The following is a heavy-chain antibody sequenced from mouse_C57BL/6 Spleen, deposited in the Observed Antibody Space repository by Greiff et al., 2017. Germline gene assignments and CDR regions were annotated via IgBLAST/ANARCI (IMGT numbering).Heavy chain of an antibody. CDR3: VYYGSSYGYWYFDV. V-gene: IGHV1-39*01. D-gene: IGHD1-1*01. J-gene: IGHJ1*03. Sequence: VQLQQSGPELVKPGASVKISCKASGYSFTDYNMNWVKQSNRKSLEWIGVINPNYGTTSYNQKFKGKATLTVDQSSSTAYMQLNSLTSEDSAVYYCVYYGSSYGYWYFDVWGTGTTVTVSS. CDR1: GYSFTDYN. CDR2: INPNYGTT.